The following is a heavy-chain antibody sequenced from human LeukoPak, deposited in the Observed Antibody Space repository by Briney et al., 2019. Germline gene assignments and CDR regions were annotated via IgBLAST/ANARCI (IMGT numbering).Heavy chain of an antibody. CDR1: GFTFSSYD. D-gene: IGHD2-21*01. CDR3: ARDPGIGSFDI. CDR2: IGTAGDT. J-gene: IGHJ3*02. V-gene: IGHV3-13*01. Sequence: GGSLRLSCAASGFTFSSYDMHWVRQATGKGLEWVSAIGTAGDTYYPGSVKGRFTISRENAKNSSYLQMNSLRAEDTAVYYCARDPGIGSFDIWGQGTMVTVSS.